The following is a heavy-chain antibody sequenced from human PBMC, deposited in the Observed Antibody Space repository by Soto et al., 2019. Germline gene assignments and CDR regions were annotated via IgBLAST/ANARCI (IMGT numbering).Heavy chain of an antibody. J-gene: IGHJ6*02. CDR1: GFTFSSNG. Sequence: QVQLVESGGGVVQPGRSLRLSCAASGFTFSSNGMHWVRQAPGKGLEWVASIWSDGSNKYSADSVKGRFTISRDNSKNTLYLQMESLRAEDTAVYYCARDGSNKPGFYYGRDAWGQGTTVSVSS. V-gene: IGHV3-33*01. D-gene: IGHD4-4*01. CDR2: IWSDGSNK. CDR3: ARDGSNKPGFYYGRDA.